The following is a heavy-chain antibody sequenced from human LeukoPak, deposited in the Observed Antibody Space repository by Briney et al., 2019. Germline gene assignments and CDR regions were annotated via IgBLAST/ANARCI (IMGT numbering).Heavy chain of an antibody. CDR3: AKDKYSYGLWTADY. V-gene: IGHV3-30*18. CDR1: GFTFSSYG. CDR2: ISYDGSNK. Sequence: RGSLRLSCAASGFTFSSYGMHWVRQAPGKGLEWGAVISYDGSNKYYADSVKGRFTISRDNSKNTLYLQMNSLRAEDTAVYYCAKDKYSYGLWTADYWGQGTLVTVSS. J-gene: IGHJ4*02. D-gene: IGHD5-18*01.